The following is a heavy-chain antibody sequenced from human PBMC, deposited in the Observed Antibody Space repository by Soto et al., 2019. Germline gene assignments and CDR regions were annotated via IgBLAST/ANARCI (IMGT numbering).Heavy chain of an antibody. J-gene: IGHJ5*02. D-gene: IGHD3-9*01. CDR1: GGSFSGYY. CDR2: INHSGST. V-gene: IGHV4-34*01. CDR3: ARGALTYYDILNGYSPIGWFDP. Sequence: NPSETLSLTCAVYGGSFSGYYWSWIRQPPGKGLEWIGEINHSGSTNYNPSLKSRVTISVDTSKNQFSLKLSSVTAADTAVYYCARGALTYYDILNGYSPIGWFDPWGQGTLVTVSS.